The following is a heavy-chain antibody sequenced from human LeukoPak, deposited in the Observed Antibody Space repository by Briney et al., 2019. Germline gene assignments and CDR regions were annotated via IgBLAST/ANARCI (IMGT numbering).Heavy chain of an antibody. V-gene: IGHV1-18*01. CDR3: ARYDILTGYYGMDV. J-gene: IGHJ6*02. Sequence: GASVKVSCKASGYTFTSYGISWVRQAPGQGLEWMGWISAYNSNTNYAQKLQGRVTMTTDTSTSTAYMELRSLRSDDTAVYYCARYDILTGYYGMDVWGQGTTVTVSS. D-gene: IGHD3-9*01. CDR1: GYTFTSYG. CDR2: ISAYNSNT.